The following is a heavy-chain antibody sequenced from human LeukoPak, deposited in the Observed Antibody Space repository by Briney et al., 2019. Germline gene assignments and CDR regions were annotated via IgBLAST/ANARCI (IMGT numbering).Heavy chain of an antibody. CDR2: IYYSGST. CDR1: GGPISSHY. CDR3: ARVPRDYYYYMDV. V-gene: IGHV4-59*11. Sequence: SETLSLTCTVSGGPISSHYWSWIRQPPGKGLEWIGYIYYSGSTNYNPSLKSRVTISVDTSKNQFSLKLSSVTAADTAVYYCARVPRDYYYYMDVWGKGTTVTVSS. J-gene: IGHJ6*03.